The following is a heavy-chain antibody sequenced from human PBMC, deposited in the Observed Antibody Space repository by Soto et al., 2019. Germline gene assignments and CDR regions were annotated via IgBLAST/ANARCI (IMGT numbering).Heavy chain of an antibody. D-gene: IGHD5-12*01. J-gene: IGHJ4*02. Sequence: QLQLQESGPGLVKPSETLSLTCTVSGGSISSSSYYWGWIRQPPGKGLEWIGSIYYSGSTYYNPSLKSRVTISVDTSKNQFSLKLSSVTAADTAVYYCARRAGGYSGYDSDYWGQGTLVTVSS. CDR1: GGSISSSSYY. CDR2: IYYSGST. CDR3: ARRAGGYSGYDSDY. V-gene: IGHV4-39*01.